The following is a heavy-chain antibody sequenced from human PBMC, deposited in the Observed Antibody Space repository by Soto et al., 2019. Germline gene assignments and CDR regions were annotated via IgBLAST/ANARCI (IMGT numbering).Heavy chain of an antibody. CDR3: AKSVFWGVTSRWYSSSSQDGKSFDY. V-gene: IGHV3-30*18. D-gene: IGHD6-6*01. CDR1: GFTFSSYG. CDR2: ISYDGSNK. Sequence: GGSLRLSCAASGFTFSSYGMHWVRQAPGKGLEWVAVISYDGSNKYYADSVKGRFTISRDNSKNTLYLQMNSLRAEDTAVYYCAKSVFWGVTSRWYSSSSQDGKSFDYWGQGTLVTVSS. J-gene: IGHJ4*02.